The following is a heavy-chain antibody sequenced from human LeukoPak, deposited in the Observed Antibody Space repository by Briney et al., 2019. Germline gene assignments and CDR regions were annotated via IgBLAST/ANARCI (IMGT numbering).Heavy chain of an antibody. Sequence: SETLSLTCAVYGGSFSGYYWSWIRQPPGKGLEWIGEINHSGSTNYNPSLKSRVTISVDTSKNQFSLKLSSVTAADTAVCYCARAHYDYGDDYWGQGTLVTVSS. V-gene: IGHV4-34*01. D-gene: IGHD4-17*01. CDR3: ARAHYDYGDDY. CDR2: INHSGST. CDR1: GGSFSGYY. J-gene: IGHJ4*02.